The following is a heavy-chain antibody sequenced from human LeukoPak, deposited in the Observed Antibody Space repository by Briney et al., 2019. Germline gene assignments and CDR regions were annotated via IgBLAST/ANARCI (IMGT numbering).Heavy chain of an antibody. CDR1: GGSISSSSYY. CDR3: ARCPYGGIYCYYYYYMDV. J-gene: IGHJ6*03. D-gene: IGHD4-23*01. V-gene: IGHV4-39*07. CDR2: IYYSGST. Sequence: SETLSLTCTVSGGSISSSSYYWGWIRQPPGKGLEWIGSIYYSGSTYYNPSLKSRVTISVDTSKNQFSLKLSSVTAADTAVYYCARCPYGGIYCYYYYYMDVWGKGTTVTVSS.